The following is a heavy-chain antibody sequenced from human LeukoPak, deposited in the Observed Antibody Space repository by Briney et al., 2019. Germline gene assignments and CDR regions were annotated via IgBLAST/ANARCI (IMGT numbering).Heavy chain of an antibody. CDR3: ATHSTITMVRGARDY. J-gene: IGHJ4*02. CDR2: IWYDGSNK. V-gene: IGHV3-33*01. Sequence: GRSLRLSCAASGFTFSSYGMHWVRRAPGKGLEWVAVIWYDGSNKYYADSVKGRFTISRDNSKNTLYLQMSSLRAEDTAVYYCATHSTITMVRGARDYWGQGTLVTVSS. CDR1: GFTFSSYG. D-gene: IGHD3-10*01.